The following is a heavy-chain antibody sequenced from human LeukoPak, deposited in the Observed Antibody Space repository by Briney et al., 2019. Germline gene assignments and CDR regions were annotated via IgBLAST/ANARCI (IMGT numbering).Heavy chain of an antibody. Sequence: GGSLRLSCAASGFXFSNYEMNWVRQAPGKGLEWVSYITSSGNTIYYANSVKGRFTISRDNAKHSLYLQMNSLRAEDTAVYYCARGSPGYWGQGTLVTVSS. CDR2: ITSSGNTI. CDR3: ARGSPGY. CDR1: GFXFSNYE. J-gene: IGHJ4*02. V-gene: IGHV3-48*03.